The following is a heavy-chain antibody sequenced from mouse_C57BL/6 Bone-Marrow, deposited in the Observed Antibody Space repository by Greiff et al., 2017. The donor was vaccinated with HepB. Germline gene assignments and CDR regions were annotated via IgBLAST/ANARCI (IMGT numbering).Heavy chain of an antibody. Sequence: VQLQQSGAELARPGASVKLSCKASGYTFTSCGISWVKQRTGQGLEWIGEIYPRSGNTYYNEKFKGKATLTADKSSSTAYMELRSLTSEESAVYFCARRGIYYYGSRAWFAYWGQGTLVTVSA. CDR3: ARRGIYYYGSRAWFAY. D-gene: IGHD1-1*01. V-gene: IGHV1-81*01. CDR2: IYPRSGNT. CDR1: GYTFTSCG. J-gene: IGHJ3*01.